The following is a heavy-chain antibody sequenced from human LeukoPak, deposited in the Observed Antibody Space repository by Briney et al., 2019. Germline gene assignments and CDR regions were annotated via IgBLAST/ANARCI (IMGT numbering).Heavy chain of an antibody. CDR2: IYYSGST. V-gene: IGHV4-59*01. CDR1: GVSISSYY. Sequence: SETLSLTCTVSGVSISSYYWSWIRQPPGKGLEWIGYIYYSGSTNYNPSLKSRLTISLDTSKNKFSLMLSSVTAADTAVYYCSGGQWLPIDYWGQGTMVTVCS. CDR3: SGGQWLPIDY. J-gene: IGHJ4*02. D-gene: IGHD6-19*01.